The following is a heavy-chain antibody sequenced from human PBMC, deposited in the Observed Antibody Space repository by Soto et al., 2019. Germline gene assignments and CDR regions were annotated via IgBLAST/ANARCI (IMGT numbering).Heavy chain of an antibody. CDR2: IYPGDSDT. CDR3: ARGPHIVVVPAAYIFDH. CDR1: GYSFTSYW. J-gene: IGHJ4*02. D-gene: IGHD2-2*01. V-gene: IGHV5-51*01. Sequence: GESLKISCKGSGYSFTSYWIGWVRQMPGKGLEWMGIIYPGDSDTRYSPSFQGQVTISADKSISTAYLQWSSLKASDTAIYYCARGPHIVVVPAAYIFDHWGQGTLVPVSS.